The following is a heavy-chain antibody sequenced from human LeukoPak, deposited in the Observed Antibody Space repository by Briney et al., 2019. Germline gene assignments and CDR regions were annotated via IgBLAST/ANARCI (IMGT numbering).Heavy chain of an antibody. CDR1: GGSFSGYY. V-gene: IGHV4-34*01. CDR3: ARARITMVRGVTNYYYYYGMDV. D-gene: IGHD3-10*01. CDR2: INHSGST. Sequence: SETLSLTCAVYGGSFSGYYWSWIRQPPGKGLEWIGEINHSGSTNYNPSLKSRVTISVDTSKNQFSLKLSSVTAADTAVYYCARARITMVRGVTNYYYYYGMDVWGQGTTVTVSS. J-gene: IGHJ6*02.